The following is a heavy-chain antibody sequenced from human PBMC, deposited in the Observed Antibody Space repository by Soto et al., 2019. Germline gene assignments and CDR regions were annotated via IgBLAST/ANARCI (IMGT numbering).Heavy chain of an antibody. D-gene: IGHD2-21*01. CDR2: IRVSNGYT. CDR3: ARDDSSGDNQYYQH. Sequence: ASVKVSCKASGYTFTTHGISWVRQAPGQGLEWIGWIRVSNGYTHYPQNLQGRVTVTTDTSTSTAYMELRNLISDDTDVYYCARDDSSGDNQYYQHWGQGTLVTVSS. CDR1: GYTFTTHG. J-gene: IGHJ1*01. V-gene: IGHV1-18*01.